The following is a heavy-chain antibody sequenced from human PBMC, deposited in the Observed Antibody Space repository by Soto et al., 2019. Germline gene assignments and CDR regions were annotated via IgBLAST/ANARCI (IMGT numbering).Heavy chain of an antibody. CDR1: GFTFTRFS. V-gene: IGHV3-21*06. Sequence: GGSLRLSCAASGFTFTRFSMNWVRQAPGKGLEWVSSISGTTNYIYYGDSMKGRFTISRDNAKNSLYLEMNSLRAEDTAVYYCARESEDLTSNFDYWGQGTLVTVSS. CDR3: ARESEDLTSNFDY. J-gene: IGHJ4*02. CDR2: ISGTTNYI.